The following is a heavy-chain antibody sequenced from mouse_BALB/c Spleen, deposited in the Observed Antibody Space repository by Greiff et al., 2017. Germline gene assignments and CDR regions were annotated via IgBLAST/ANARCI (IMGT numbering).Heavy chain of an antibody. J-gene: IGHJ4*01. D-gene: IGHD1-2*01. V-gene: IGHV14-4*02. Sequence: EVQLQQSGAELVRSGASVKLSCTASGFNIKDYYMHWVKQRPEQGLEWIGWIDPENGDTEYAPKFKDKATLTVDKSSSTAYMQLSSPTSEDSAVYYCARGALLRGLYAMDYWGQGTSVTVSS. CDR3: ARGALLRGLYAMDY. CDR1: GFNIKDYY. CDR2: IDPENGDT.